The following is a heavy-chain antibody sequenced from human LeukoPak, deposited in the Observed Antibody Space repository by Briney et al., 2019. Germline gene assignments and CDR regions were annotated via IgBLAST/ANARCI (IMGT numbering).Heavy chain of an antibody. CDR1: GYTFTSYY. Sequence: GASVKVSCKASGYTFTSYYMHWVRQAPGQGLEWMGIINPSGGSTSYAQKFQGRVTMTRDTSTSTVYMELSSLRSEDTAVYYCARDRRSTMVADYYYGMDVWGQGTTVTVSS. CDR2: INPSGGST. CDR3: ARDRRSTMVADYYYGMDV. D-gene: IGHD2-8*01. V-gene: IGHV1-46*01. J-gene: IGHJ6*02.